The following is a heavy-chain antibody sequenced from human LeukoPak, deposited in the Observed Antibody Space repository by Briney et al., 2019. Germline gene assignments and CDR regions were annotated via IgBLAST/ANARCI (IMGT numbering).Heavy chain of an antibody. CDR1: GYTFTGYY. CDR3: ARDYGGNANWFDP. J-gene: IGHJ5*02. D-gene: IGHD4-23*01. CDR2: INPNSGGT. V-gene: IGHV1-2*02. Sequence: ASVKVSCKAPGYTFTGYYMHWVRQAPGQGLEWMGWINPNSGGTNYAQKFQGRVTMTRDTSISTAYMELSRLRSDDTAVYYCARDYGGNANWFDPWGQGTLVTVSS.